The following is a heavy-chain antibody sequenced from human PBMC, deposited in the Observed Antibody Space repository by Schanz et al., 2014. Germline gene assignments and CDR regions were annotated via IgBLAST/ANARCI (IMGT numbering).Heavy chain of an antibody. J-gene: IGHJ4*02. CDR1: GFTFSNHA. V-gene: IGHV3-23*01. CDR2: IGGSGDST. Sequence: EVHLLESGGGLVQPGGSLRLSCAASGFTFSNHALSWVRQAPGKGLEWVSGIGGSGDSTHYADSVKGRFTISRDNSKNTLYLQMNSLRADDSAIYYCAKDHPSSGWPAFDVWGQGTQVTVSS. D-gene: IGHD6-19*01. CDR3: AKDHPSSGWPAFDV.